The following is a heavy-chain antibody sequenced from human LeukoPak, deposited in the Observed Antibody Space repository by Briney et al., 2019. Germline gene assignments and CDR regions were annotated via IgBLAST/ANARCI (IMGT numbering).Heavy chain of an antibody. Sequence: GGSLRLSCAASGFIFSDYVMSWLRQAPGKGLEWVAVISYDGSNKYYADSVKGRFTISRDNSKNTLYLQMNSLRAEDTAVYYCARLPTGTPPGVDYWGQGTLVTVSS. CDR2: ISYDGSNK. V-gene: IGHV3-30*03. CDR1: GFIFSDYV. D-gene: IGHD1-1*01. CDR3: ARLPTGTPPGVDY. J-gene: IGHJ4*02.